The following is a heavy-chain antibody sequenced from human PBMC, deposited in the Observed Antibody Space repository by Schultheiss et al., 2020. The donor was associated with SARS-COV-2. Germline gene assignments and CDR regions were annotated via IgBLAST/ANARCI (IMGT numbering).Heavy chain of an antibody. V-gene: IGHV3-20*04. D-gene: IGHD4-17*01. CDR3: ASLDDYGDQAYYYYGMDV. CDR1: GFTFSSYA. Sequence: GGSLRLSCAASGFTFSSYAMSWVRQAPGKGLEWVSGIVWNSGSIGYADSVKGRFTISRDNAKNSLYLQMNSLRAEDTAVYYCASLDDYGDQAYYYYGMDVWGQGTTVTVSS. CDR2: IVWNSGSI. J-gene: IGHJ6*02.